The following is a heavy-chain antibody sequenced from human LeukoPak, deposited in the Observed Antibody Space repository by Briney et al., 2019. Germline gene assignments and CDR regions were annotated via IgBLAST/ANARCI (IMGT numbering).Heavy chain of an antibody. Sequence: PSETLSLTCTVSGGSISSYYWSWLRQPPGQGLEWIGYIYYSGTTNYNTSLTRRVTISVDTSKNQFSLKLSSVTAADTAVYYCARYFSGGTLDYWGQGTLVTVSS. J-gene: IGHJ4*02. V-gene: IGHV4-59*01. CDR2: IYYSGTT. D-gene: IGHD6-19*01. CDR1: GGSISSYY. CDR3: ARYFSGGTLDY.